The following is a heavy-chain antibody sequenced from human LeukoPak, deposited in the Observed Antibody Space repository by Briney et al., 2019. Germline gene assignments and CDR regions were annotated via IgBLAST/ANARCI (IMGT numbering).Heavy chain of an antibody. J-gene: IGHJ5*02. D-gene: IGHD1-26*01. CDR3: ARHEYSGSYYGLSWFDP. V-gene: IGHV4-39*01. Sequence: SETLSLTCTVSGGSISSSGYYWGWIRQPPGKGLEWIAIIYYSGSTYYNPSLKSRVTISVDTSKNQLSLKLSSLTAADTAVYYCARHEYSGSYYGLSWFDPWGQGTLVTVSS. CDR2: IYYSGST. CDR1: GGSISSSGYY.